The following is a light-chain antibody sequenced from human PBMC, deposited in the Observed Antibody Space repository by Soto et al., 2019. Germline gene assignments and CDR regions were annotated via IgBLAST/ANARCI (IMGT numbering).Light chain of an antibody. J-gene: IGKJ1*01. CDR1: QSLSSIY. CDR2: GAF. CDR3: QQYNNWPRT. V-gene: IGKV3D-15*01. Sequence: EIVLTQSPVTLSLSPGERATLSCRASQSLSSIYFAWYQHKPGQGPRLLIYGAFTRATGIPARFSGSGSGTEFTLTINSLQSEDFAVYYCQQYNNWPRTFGQGTKVDI.